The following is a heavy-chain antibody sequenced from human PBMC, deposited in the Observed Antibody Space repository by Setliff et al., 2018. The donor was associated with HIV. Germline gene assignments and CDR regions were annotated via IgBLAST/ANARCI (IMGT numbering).Heavy chain of an antibody. J-gene: IGHJ4*02. CDR2: ISAYNGNT. CDR1: GYTFTSYG. CDR3: VKEYHTAATDTRVANYFDY. V-gene: IGHV1-18*01. D-gene: IGHD6-13*01. Sequence: ASVKVSCKASGYTFTSYGISWVRQAPGQGLEWMGWISAYNGNTDYARNLQGRLTMTTDTSTSTVYMELRSLRSEDTAIYYCVKEYHTAATDTRVANYFDYWGQGTLVTVSS.